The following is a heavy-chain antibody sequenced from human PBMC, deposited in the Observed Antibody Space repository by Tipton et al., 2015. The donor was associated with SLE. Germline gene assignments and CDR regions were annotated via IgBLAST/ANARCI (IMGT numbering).Heavy chain of an antibody. CDR2: IYYSGST. CDR1: GGSISSSSYY. D-gene: IGHD3-22*01. Sequence: TLSLTCTVSGGSISSSSYYWGWIRQPPGKGLEWIGSIYYSGSTYYNPSLKSRVTMSVDTSKNQFSLKLNSVTAADTAVYYCARGGSYYDSSGLFDYWGQGTLVTVSS. J-gene: IGHJ4*02. V-gene: IGHV4-39*07. CDR3: ARGGSYYDSSGLFDY.